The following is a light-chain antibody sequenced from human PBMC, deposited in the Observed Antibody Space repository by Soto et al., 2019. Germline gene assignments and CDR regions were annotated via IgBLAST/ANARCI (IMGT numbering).Light chain of an antibody. CDR1: SSNIGAGYD. Sequence: QAVLTQPPSVSGAPGQRVTISCTGNSSNIGAGYDVHWYQQLPGTAPQLLIYGNTNRAPGVPDRFSGSKSASSASLAITGLQAEDEADYYCQSFGSWVIFGGGTKLTVL. J-gene: IGLJ2*01. CDR2: GNT. CDR3: QSFGSWVI. V-gene: IGLV1-40*01.